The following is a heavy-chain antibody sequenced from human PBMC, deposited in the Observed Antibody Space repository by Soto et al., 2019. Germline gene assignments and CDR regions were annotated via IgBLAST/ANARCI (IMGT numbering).Heavy chain of an antibody. CDR1: GFTFSSYG. CDR3: AKEAGITIFGVVSYFDY. J-gene: IGHJ4*02. Sequence: QVQLVESGGGVVQPGRSLRLSCAASGFTFSSYGMHWVRQAPGKGLEWVAVISYDGSNKYYADSVKGRFTISRDNSKNTLYLQMNSLRAEDTAVYYCAKEAGITIFGVVSYFDYWGQGTLVTVSS. CDR2: ISYDGSNK. V-gene: IGHV3-30*18. D-gene: IGHD3-3*01.